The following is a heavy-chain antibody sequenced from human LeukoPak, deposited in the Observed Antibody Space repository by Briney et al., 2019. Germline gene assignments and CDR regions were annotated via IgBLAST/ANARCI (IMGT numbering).Heavy chain of an antibody. J-gene: IGHJ5*02. Sequence: SETLSLTCSVSGDSVSSSPYYWGWIRQPLGKGLEWIGNTFSTSTLYNASLRSRVTIVVDTSKNQFSLKLTSATAADTAIYFCARYKFHNYFDPWGQGTLVVVSS. CDR1: GDSVSSSPYY. CDR2: TFSTST. CDR3: ARYKFHNYFDP. D-gene: IGHD5-24*01. V-gene: IGHV4-61*01.